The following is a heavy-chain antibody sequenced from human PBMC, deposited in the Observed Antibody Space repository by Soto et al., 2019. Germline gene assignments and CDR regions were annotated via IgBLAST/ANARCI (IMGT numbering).Heavy chain of an antibody. CDR1: GFTFNSYW. D-gene: IGHD3-10*01. CDR2: INGDGTST. Sequence: GGSPRLSCAASGFTFNSYWMHWVRQAPGKGLVWISRINGDGTSTSYADSVKGRFTISRDNAKNTLYLQMNSLRAEDTAVYYCARDVVYGSGSCAVWGQGTLVTVSS. J-gene: IGHJ4*02. CDR3: ARDVVYGSGSCAV. V-gene: IGHV3-74*01.